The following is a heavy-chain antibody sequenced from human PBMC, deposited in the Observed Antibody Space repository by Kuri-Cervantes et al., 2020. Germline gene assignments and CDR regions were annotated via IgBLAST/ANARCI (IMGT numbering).Heavy chain of an antibody. CDR3: ARASLTGPHFDY. CDR1: GYSISSGYY. CDR2: IYHSGST. J-gene: IGHJ4*02. V-gene: IGHV4-38-2*01. Sequence: ESLKISCAVSGYSISSGYYWGWIRQPPGKGLEWVGSIYHSGSTYYNPSLKSRVTISVDTSKNQFSLKLSSVTAADTAVYYCARASLTGPHFDYWGQGTLVTVSS. D-gene: IGHD7-27*01.